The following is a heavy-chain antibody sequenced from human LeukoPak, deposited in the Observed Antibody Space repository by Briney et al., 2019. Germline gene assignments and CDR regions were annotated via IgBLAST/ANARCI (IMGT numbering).Heavy chain of an antibody. D-gene: IGHD3-22*01. CDR3: ARVVHYYDRSGYYYYMDV. CDR2: IYDSGST. J-gene: IGHJ6*03. V-gene: IGHV4-59*12. Sequence: KPSETLSLTCTVSGGSISSYYWSWIRQPPGKGLEWIGYIYDSGSTNYNPSLKSRVTISVDTSKKQFSLKLSSVTAADTAVYYCARVVHYYDRSGYYYYMDVWGKGTTVTVSS. CDR1: GGSISSYY.